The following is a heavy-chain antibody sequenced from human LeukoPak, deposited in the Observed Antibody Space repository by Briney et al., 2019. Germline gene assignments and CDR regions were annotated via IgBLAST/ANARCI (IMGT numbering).Heavy chain of an antibody. CDR1: GYTFTSYG. Sequence: ASVTVSCKASGYTFTSYGISWVRQAPGQGLEWMGWISAYNGNTNYAQKLQGRVTMTTDTSTSTAYMELRSLRSDDTAVYYCARDPDMTTVAPPDYWGQGTLVTVSS. CDR2: ISAYNGNT. D-gene: IGHD4-23*01. CDR3: ARDPDMTTVAPPDY. V-gene: IGHV1-18*01. J-gene: IGHJ4*02.